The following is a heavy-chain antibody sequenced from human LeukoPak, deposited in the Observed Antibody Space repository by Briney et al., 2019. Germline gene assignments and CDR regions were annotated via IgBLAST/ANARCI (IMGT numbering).Heavy chain of an antibody. D-gene: IGHD3-10*01. J-gene: IGHJ6*02. V-gene: IGHV4-31*03. CDR3: ARARITMVRGDSHYYYGMDV. CDR1: GGSISSGGYY. CDR2: IYYSGST. Sequence: PSQTLSLTCTVSGGSISSGGYYWSWIRQHPGKGLEWIGYIYYSGSTYYNPSLKSRVTISVDTSKNQFSLKLSSVTAADTAVYYCARARITMVRGDSHYYYGMDVWGQGTTVTVSS.